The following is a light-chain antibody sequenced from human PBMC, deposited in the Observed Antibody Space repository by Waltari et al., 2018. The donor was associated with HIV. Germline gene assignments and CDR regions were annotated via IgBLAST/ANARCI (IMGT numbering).Light chain of an antibody. CDR2: TAS. Sequence: DIQMTQSPSSLSASVGDRVTITCRASQSISSYLNWYQQKPGEAPKLLIYTASSLQSGVPSRFSGSGSGTDFTLTISSLQPEDFETYYCQQSYNNPRAFGQGTKVEIK. CDR3: QQSYNNPRA. V-gene: IGKV1-39*01. J-gene: IGKJ1*01. CDR1: QSISSY.